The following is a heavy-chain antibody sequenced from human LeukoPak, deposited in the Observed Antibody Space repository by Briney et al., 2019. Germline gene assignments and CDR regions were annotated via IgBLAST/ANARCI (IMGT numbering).Heavy chain of an antibody. J-gene: IGHJ4*02. D-gene: IGHD3-16*01. V-gene: IGHV3-23*01. CDR2: IFHSGVTT. CDR1: GFIFSRYG. CDR3: VSSFRNYDYPY. Sequence: PGRSLRLSCAASGFIFSRYGMNWVRQAPGKGLDWVAAIFHSGVTTLYADSVKGRFTISRDNSRNTLYLQMNSLRDEDTAIYYCVSSFRNYDYPYWGQGSLVTVSS.